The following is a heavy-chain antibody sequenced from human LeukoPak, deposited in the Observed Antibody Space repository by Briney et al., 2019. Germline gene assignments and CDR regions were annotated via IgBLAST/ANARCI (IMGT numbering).Heavy chain of an antibody. Sequence: PGGSLRLSCAASGFTFSSYGMHWVRQAPGEGLEWVAVIWYDGSNKYYEDSVKGRFTISRDNSKNTLYLQMNSLRVEDTAMYYCARGRVGLDIWGQGTMVIVSA. CDR2: IWYDGSNK. CDR3: ARGRVGLDI. V-gene: IGHV3-33*01. J-gene: IGHJ3*02. CDR1: GFTFSSYG.